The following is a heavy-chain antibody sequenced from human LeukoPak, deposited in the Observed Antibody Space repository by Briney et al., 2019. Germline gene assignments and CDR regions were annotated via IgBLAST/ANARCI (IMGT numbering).Heavy chain of an antibody. D-gene: IGHD1-26*01. CDR1: DDSLSSNSYY. CDR2: IYYSGST. Sequence: SETLSLTCTVSDDSLSSNSYYWGWIRQPPGKGLEWIGSIYYSGSTYYNPSLKSRVTISVDTSQNQFSLKLSSVTAADTAVYYRARDSKWEGYYFDYWGQGTLVTVSS. V-gene: IGHV4-39*07. CDR3: ARDSKWEGYYFDY. J-gene: IGHJ4*02.